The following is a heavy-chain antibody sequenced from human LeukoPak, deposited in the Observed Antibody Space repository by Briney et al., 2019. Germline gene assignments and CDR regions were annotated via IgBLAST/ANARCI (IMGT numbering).Heavy chain of an antibody. Sequence: PGGSLRLSCAASGFSFSSYAMSWVRQAPGKGLEWVSGISGSGGSTYYADSVKGRFTISRDNSRNTLYLQMNSLRAEDTAVYYCARDYYFDYWGQGNLVTVSS. CDR3: ARDYYFDY. CDR2: ISGSGGST. V-gene: IGHV3-23*01. CDR1: GFSFSSYA. J-gene: IGHJ4*02.